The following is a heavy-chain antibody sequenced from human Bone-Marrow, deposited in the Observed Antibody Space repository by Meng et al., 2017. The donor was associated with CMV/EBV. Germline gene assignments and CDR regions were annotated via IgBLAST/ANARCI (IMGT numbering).Heavy chain of an antibody. V-gene: IGHV3-15*05. CDR2: IKSKIDGGTT. CDR1: GFTFSNAW. CDR3: TRGGPTGEFDY. D-gene: IGHD1-1*01. J-gene: IGHJ4*02. Sequence: GESLKISCAASGFTFSNAWMSWVRQAPGKGLEWVGRIKSKIDGGTTDYAAPVKGRFTISRDNAKNTVYLQMNSLTVEDTAVYYCTRGGPTGEFDYWGQGTLVTVSS.